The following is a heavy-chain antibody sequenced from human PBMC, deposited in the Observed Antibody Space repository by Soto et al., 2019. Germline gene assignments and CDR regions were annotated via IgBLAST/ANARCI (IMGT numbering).Heavy chain of an antibody. CDR1: GGSISSYY. Sequence: PSEPLSLTCAVYGGSISSYYWSWIRQPPGKGLEWIGYIYYSGSTNYNPSLKSRVTISVDTSKNQFSLKLSSVTAADTAVYYCARHRIAYCGGDCYSVWFDPWGQGTLVTVSS. CDR3: ARHRIAYCGGDCYSVWFDP. J-gene: IGHJ5*02. D-gene: IGHD2-21*01. V-gene: IGHV4-59*08. CDR2: IYYSGST.